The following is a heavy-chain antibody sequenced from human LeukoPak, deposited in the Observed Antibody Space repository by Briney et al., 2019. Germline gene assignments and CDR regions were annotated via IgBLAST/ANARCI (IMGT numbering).Heavy chain of an antibody. V-gene: IGHV3-73*01. CDR2: IRSKANSYAT. Sequence: GGSLRLSCAASGFTFSGSAMHWVRQASGKGLGWVGRIRSKANSYATAYAASVKGRFTISRDDSQNTAYLQMNSLKTEDTAVYYCTRDSSSGWYGDAFDIWGKGTMVTVSS. D-gene: IGHD6-19*01. CDR1: GFTFSGSA. CDR3: TRDSSSGWYGDAFDI. J-gene: IGHJ3*02.